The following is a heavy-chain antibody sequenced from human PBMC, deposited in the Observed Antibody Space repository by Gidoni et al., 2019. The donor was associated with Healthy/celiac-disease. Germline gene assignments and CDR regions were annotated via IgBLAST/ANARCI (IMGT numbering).Heavy chain of an antibody. Sequence: QVQLQQSGPGLAKPSQTLSLTCAITGDSVSSNSAAWKWIRQSPSRGLGWLGRTYYWSKWYTDYAVSVKSRLTINPATSKHQFSLQLNSVTPEDTAVYYCARVGGIGSSCPPEVLCGYGMDVWGQGTTVTVSS. D-gene: IGHD6-13*01. CDR2: TYYWSKWYT. CDR1: GDSVSSNSAA. J-gene: IGHJ6*02. CDR3: ARVGGIGSSCPPEVLCGYGMDV. V-gene: IGHV6-1*01.